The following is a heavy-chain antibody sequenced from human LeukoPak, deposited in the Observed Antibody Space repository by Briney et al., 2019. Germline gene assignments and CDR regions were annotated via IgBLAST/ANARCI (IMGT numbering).Heavy chain of an antibody. CDR3: ARHQWHYYYYMGV. CDR1: GGSISSSIYH. Sequence: SETLSLTSTVSGGSISSSIYHWGWIRQPPGKGLEWIGSIYYSGDTYYNPSLKSRRVTISVDTSKNQFSLRLSSVTAADTAVYYCARHQWHYYYYMGVWGKGSTVTVSS. J-gene: IGHJ6*03. CDR2: IYYSGDT. D-gene: IGHD6-19*01. V-gene: IGHV4-39*01.